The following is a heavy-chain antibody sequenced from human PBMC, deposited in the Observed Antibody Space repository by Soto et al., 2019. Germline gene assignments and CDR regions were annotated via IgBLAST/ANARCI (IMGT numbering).Heavy chain of an antibody. D-gene: IGHD5-18*01. Sequence: PGGSLRLSCAASGFTFSSYAMSWVRQAPGKGLEWVSAISGSGGSTYYADSVKGRFTISRDNSKNTLYLQMNSLRAEDTAVYYCAKSQAGYSYGGDYYYGMDVWGQGTTVTVS. V-gene: IGHV3-23*01. CDR2: ISGSGGST. CDR1: GFTFSSYA. J-gene: IGHJ6*02. CDR3: AKSQAGYSYGGDYYYGMDV.